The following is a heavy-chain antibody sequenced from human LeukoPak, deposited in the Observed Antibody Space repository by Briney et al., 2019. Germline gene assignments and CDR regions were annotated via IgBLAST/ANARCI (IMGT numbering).Heavy chain of an antibody. V-gene: IGHV1-18*01. CDR1: GYTFTSYG. CDR3: ASSDSVFQALDP. D-gene: IGHD2-21*01. J-gene: IGHJ5*02. Sequence: ASVKVSCKASGYTFTSYGISWVRQAPGQGLEWMGWISAYNGNTNYAQKLQGRVTMTTDTSTSTAYMELRSLRSSDTAVYYCASSDSVFQALDPWGQGTLVTVSS. CDR2: ISAYNGNT.